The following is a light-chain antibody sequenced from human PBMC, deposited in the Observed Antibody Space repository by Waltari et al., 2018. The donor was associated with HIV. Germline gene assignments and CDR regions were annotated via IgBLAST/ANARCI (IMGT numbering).Light chain of an antibody. CDR1: QNIVSW. Sequence: DIQMTQSPSSVSASVGDTVTITCRANQNIVSWLAWYQQKPGKAPKPLIYAASSLQSGVPSRFSGGGSGTDFTLTINSLQPEDFATYYCQQAFSFPLTFGQGTRLEIK. CDR3: QQAFSFPLT. V-gene: IGKV1-12*01. J-gene: IGKJ5*01. CDR2: AAS.